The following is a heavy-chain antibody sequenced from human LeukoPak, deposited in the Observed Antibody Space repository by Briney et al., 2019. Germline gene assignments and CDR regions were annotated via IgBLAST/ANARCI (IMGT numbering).Heavy chain of an antibody. J-gene: IGHJ4*02. CDR2: ISTDGHDN. Sequence: QPGGSLRLSCSASGFTFNTYWMSWVRQVPGKGLEWLVVISTDGHDNYYGDSVKGRFTISRDNSKNMVYLQMNSLRADDTALYFCAGYPSRIKWGFLKFWGQGALVTVSS. V-gene: IGHV3-30*03. CDR3: AGYPSRIKWGFLKF. CDR1: GFTFNTYW. D-gene: IGHD7-27*01.